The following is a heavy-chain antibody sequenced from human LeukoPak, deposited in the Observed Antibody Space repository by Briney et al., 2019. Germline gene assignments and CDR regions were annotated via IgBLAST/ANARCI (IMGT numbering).Heavy chain of an antibody. J-gene: IGHJ4*02. V-gene: IGHV4-31*03. Sequence: SQSLSLTCTVSGGSISSGGYYWSWIRQHPGKGLEWIGYIYYSGSTYYNPSLKSRVTISVDTSKNQFSLKLSSVTAADTAVYYCARVTTVTPFDYWGQGTLVTVSS. CDR2: IYYSGST. D-gene: IGHD4-11*01. CDR3: ARVTTVTPFDY. CDR1: GGSISSGGYY.